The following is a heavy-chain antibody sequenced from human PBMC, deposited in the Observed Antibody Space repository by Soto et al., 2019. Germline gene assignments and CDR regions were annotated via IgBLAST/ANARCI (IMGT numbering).Heavy chain of an antibody. J-gene: IGHJ4*02. CDR2: INAYNGKT. V-gene: IGHV1-18*01. Sequence: QVQLVQSGAEVKKPGASVKVSCKASGYTFTSYGITWVRQAPGQGLEWMGWINAYNGKTQYAQKLQGRVTMTPDTSTSTAYMELRSLRSDDTAVYYCARVKSVAGGIYYFDYWGQGTLVTVSS. D-gene: IGHD6-13*01. CDR1: GYTFTSYG. CDR3: ARVKSVAGGIYYFDY.